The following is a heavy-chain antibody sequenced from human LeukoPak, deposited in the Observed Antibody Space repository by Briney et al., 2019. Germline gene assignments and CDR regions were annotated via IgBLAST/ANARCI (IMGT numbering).Heavy chain of an antibody. V-gene: IGHV4-34*01. D-gene: IGHD3-3*01. CDR1: GGSFSGYY. CDR2: INHSGST. J-gene: IGHJ3*02. Sequence: SETLSLTCAVYGGSFSGYYWSWIRQPPGKGLEWIGGINHSGSTNYNPSLKSRVTISVDTSKNQFSLKLSSVTAADTAVYYCARIILGGYDFWSGYSKWRAFDIWGQGTMVTVSS. CDR3: ARIILGGYDFWSGYSKWRAFDI.